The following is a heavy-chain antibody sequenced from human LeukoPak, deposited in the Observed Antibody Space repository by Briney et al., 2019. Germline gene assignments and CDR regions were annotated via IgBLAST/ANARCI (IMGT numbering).Heavy chain of an antibody. CDR1: GGTFSSYA. V-gene: IGHV1-69*13. D-gene: IGHD3-3*01. Sequence: GASVKVSCKASGGTFSSYAIGWVRQAPGQGLEWMGGIIPIFGTANYAQKFQGRVTITADESTSTAYMELSSLRSEDTAVYYCAGGSYDFWSGYYPNYFDYWGQGTLVTVSS. CDR3: AGGSYDFWSGYYPNYFDY. CDR2: IIPIFGTA. J-gene: IGHJ4*02.